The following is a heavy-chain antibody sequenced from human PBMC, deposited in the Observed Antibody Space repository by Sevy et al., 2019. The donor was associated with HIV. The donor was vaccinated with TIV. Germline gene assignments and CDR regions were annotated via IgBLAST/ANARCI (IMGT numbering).Heavy chain of an antibody. Sequence: GGSLRLSCAASGFTFSSYWMSWVRQAPGKGLEWVANIKQDGSEKYYVDSVKGRFTISRDNAKNSLYLQMNSLRDEDTAVYYCARDIGAGIAAAGVTFDIWGQGTMVTVSS. CDR3: ARDIGAGIAAAGVTFDI. J-gene: IGHJ3*02. D-gene: IGHD6-13*01. V-gene: IGHV3-7*03. CDR1: GFTFSSYW. CDR2: IKQDGSEK.